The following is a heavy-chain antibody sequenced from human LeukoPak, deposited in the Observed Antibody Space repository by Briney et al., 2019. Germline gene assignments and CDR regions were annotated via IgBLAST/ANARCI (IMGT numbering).Heavy chain of an antibody. V-gene: IGHV3-30*18. D-gene: IGHD2-2*01. CDR3: AKAAPVVVPAALIDY. CDR2: ISYDGSNK. CDR1: GFXFSSYG. J-gene: IGHJ4*02. Sequence: GGSLRLSCAASGFXFSSYGIHWVRQAPGKGLEWVAVISYDGSNKYYADSVKGRFTISRDNSKNTLYLQMNSLRAEDTAVYYCAKAAPVVVPAALIDYWGQGTLVTVSS.